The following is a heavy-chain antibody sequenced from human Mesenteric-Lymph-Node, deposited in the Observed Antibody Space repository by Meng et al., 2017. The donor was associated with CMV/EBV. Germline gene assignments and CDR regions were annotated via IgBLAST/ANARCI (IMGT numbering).Heavy chain of an antibody. V-gene: IGHV3-48*03. D-gene: IGHD2-15*01. J-gene: IGHJ6*02. CDR2: ISSSGRTI. Sequence: GGSLRLSCAASGFTFSRYEMNWVRQAPGKGLEWVSYISSSGRTIYYADSVKGRFTISRDNAKNSLYLQMNSLRTEDTAVYYCARGDATPNYYYYYGMDVWGQGTTVTVSS. CDR1: GFTFSRYE. CDR3: ARGDATPNYYYYYGMDV.